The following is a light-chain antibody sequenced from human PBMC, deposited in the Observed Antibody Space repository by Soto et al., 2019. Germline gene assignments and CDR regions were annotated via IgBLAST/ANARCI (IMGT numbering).Light chain of an antibody. CDR1: QSVSSY. J-gene: IGKJ1*01. Sequence: EIVLTQSPATLSLSPGERATLSCRASQSVSSYLAWYQQKPGQAPRLLIYDASNRATGIPARFSGSGSGTDFPLTISSLEPEDFAVYYCQQRSNWPPWTFGQRTKVEIK. CDR2: DAS. CDR3: QQRSNWPPWT. V-gene: IGKV3-11*01.